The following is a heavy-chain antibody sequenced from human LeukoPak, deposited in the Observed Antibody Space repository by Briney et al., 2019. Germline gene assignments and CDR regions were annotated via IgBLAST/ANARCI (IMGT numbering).Heavy chain of an antibody. V-gene: IGHV3-23*01. D-gene: IGHD2-8*01. CDR2: ITGNGDST. J-gene: IGHJ4*02. Sequence: GGSLRLSCAASGFSFSYYAMNWVRQAPGKGLEWVSAITGNGDSTYYADSVQGRFTISRDNSKNTLFLQMNSLRAEDTAVYYCVKGPSSGVRSYTDYWGQGTLVTVSS. CDR1: GFSFSYYA. CDR3: VKGPSSGVRSYTDY.